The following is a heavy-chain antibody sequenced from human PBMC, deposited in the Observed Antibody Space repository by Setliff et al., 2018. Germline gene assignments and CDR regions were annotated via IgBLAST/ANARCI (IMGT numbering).Heavy chain of an antibody. J-gene: IGHJ6*03. CDR3: ARAFIVAPTLFFRRRKGNYMDV. V-gene: IGHV4-34*01. CDR2: INHSGGT. CDR1: GGSFSGYY. D-gene: IGHD2-21*01. Sequence: PSETLSLTCAVYGGSFSGYYWSWIRQPPGKGLEWIGEINHSGGTSYNPSLMSRVTISVDTSKNQFSLKQNSVTAADTAVYYCARAFIVAPTLFFRRRKGNYMDVWGKGTTVTVSS.